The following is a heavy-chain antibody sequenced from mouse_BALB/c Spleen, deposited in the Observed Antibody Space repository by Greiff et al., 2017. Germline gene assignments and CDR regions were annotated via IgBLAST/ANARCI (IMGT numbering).Heavy chain of an antibody. CDR2: ISSGGSYT. D-gene: IGHD2-5*01. Sequence: EVHLVESGGGLVKPGGSLKLSCAASGFTFSSYAMSWVRQSPEKRLEWVAEISSGGSYTYYPDTVTGRFTISRDNAKNTLYLEMSSLRSEDTAMYYCARDRSNYESDWYINVWGAGTTVTVSS. V-gene: IGHV5-9-4*01. J-gene: IGHJ1*01. CDR1: GFTFSSYA. CDR3: ARDRSNYESDWYINV.